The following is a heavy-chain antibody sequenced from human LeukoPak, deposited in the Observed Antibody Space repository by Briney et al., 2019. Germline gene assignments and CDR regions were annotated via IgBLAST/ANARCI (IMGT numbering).Heavy chain of an antibody. CDR1: GFTVSSNS. CDR3: ARRAGAYSHPYDY. CDR2: IYSDNT. D-gene: IGHD4/OR15-4a*01. V-gene: IGHV3-53*01. Sequence: GGSLRLSCTVSGFTVSSNSMSWVRQAPGKGLEWVSFIYSDNTHYSDSVKGRFTISRDNSKNTLYLQMSSLRAEDTAVYYCARRAGAYSHPYDYWGQGTLVTVSS. J-gene: IGHJ4*02.